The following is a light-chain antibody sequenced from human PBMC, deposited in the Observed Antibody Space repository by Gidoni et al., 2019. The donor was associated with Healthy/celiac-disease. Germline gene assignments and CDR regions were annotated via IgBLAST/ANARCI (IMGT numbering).Light chain of an antibody. CDR2: SNN. CDR3: AAWDDSLNGWV. CDR1: SPNIGSNP. J-gene: IGLJ3*02. V-gene: IGLV1-44*01. Sequence: HSVLTQPPSASGTPGQRVTISCSGSSPNIGSNPVNWYQQPPGTAPKLLIYSNNQRHSGVPDRVSGSKSGATASLAISGLQSEDEADYYCAAWDDSLNGWVFGGGTKLTVL.